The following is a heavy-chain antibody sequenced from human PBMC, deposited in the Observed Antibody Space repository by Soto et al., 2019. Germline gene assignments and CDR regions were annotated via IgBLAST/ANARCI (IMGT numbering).Heavy chain of an antibody. J-gene: IGHJ4*02. CDR3: AKGPQASRPYYFDY. D-gene: IGHD2-21*01. CDR2: ITDSGGDT. V-gene: IGHV3-23*01. Sequence: GGSLRLSCAASGFTFSSYAMSWVRQAPGKGLEWVTAITDSGGDTYYADSVKGRFTISRDNSKNTLYLQMNSLRAEDTAVYYCAKGPQASRPYYFDYWGQGTQVTVSS. CDR1: GFTFSSYA.